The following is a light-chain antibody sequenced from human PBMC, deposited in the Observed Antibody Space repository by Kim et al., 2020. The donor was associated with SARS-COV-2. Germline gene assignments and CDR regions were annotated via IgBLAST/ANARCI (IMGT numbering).Light chain of an antibody. Sequence: QSALTQPASVSGSPGQSITISCTGTSSDVGGYNYVSWYQQHPGKAPKLMIYDVSKRPSGVSYRFSGSKSGNTASLTISGLQAEDEADYYCSAYTSSSTVVFGTGTKVTVL. J-gene: IGLJ1*01. V-gene: IGLV2-14*01. CDR3: SAYTSSSTVV. CDR2: DVS. CDR1: SSDVGGYNY.